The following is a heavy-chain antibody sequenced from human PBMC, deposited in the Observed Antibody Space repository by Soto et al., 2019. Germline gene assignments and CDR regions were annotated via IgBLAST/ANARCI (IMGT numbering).Heavy chain of an antibody. J-gene: IGHJ4*02. CDR2: ITYDGSFQ. D-gene: IGHD1-7*01. CDR1: GFNFDNYG. CDR3: AKDRVGGTFYTPLAF. V-gene: IGHV3-30*18. Sequence: QVQLVESGGGVVQPGGSLRLSCQASGFNFDNYGMHWVRQAPGKGLEWVAVITYDGSFQYYADSVKGRFTISRDNSKNTPSLHLNTLKPEDTAVYHCAKDRVGGTFYTPLAFWGQGTLVTVSS.